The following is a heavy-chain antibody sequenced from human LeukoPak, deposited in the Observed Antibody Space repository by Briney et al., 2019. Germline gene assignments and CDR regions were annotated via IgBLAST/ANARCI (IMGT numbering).Heavy chain of an antibody. V-gene: IGHV3-30-3*01. CDR1: GFTFSSYA. CDR2: ISYDGSNK. J-gene: IGHJ4*02. Sequence: PGGSLRLSCAASGFTFSSYAMHWVRQAPGKGLEWVAVISYDGSNKYYADSVKGRFTISRDNSKNTLYLQMNSLRAEDTAVYYCARGASRAAGLWGQGTLVTVSS. CDR3: ARGASRAAGL. D-gene: IGHD6-13*01.